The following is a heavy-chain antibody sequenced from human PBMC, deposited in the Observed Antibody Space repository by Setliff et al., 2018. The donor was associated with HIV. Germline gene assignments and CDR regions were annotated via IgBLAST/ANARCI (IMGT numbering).Heavy chain of an antibody. CDR1: GYNFTNFW. CDR2: IYPVDFDS. CDR3: ARYWAGTDFRAFDL. D-gene: IGHD1-1*01. V-gene: IGHV5-51*01. J-gene: IGHJ3*01. Sequence: GESLTISCQGFGYNFTNFWIGWVRQMPGKGLEWMGIIYPVDFDSRYSPSFQGQVIISVDKSTSTAHLQWSSLKASDTGMYFCARYWAGTDFRAFDLWGQGTLVTVSS.